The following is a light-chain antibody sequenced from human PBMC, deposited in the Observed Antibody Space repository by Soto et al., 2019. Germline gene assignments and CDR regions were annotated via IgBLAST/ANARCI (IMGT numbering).Light chain of an antibody. J-gene: IGKJ4*01. CDR1: QSVNNNY. Sequence: VLTQSPGTLSLSPGERATLSCRASQSVNNNYLAWYQQKPSQSPRLLIYGASIRATAIPDRFSGSGSGTDFTLTISRLEPEDSAVYYCQQHSRSITFGGGTKVDIK. V-gene: IGKV3-20*01. CDR3: QQHSRSIT. CDR2: GAS.